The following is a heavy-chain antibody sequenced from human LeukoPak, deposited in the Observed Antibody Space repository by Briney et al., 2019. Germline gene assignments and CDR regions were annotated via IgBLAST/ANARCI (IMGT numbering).Heavy chain of an antibody. D-gene: IGHD2-15*01. V-gene: IGHV1-69*13. CDR3: ARDRPPPYCSGGSCQAAPRYFDY. CDR1: GGTFSSYA. Sequence: GASVKVSCKASGGTFSSYAISWVRQAPGQGLEWMGGIIPIFGTANYAQKFQGRVTITADESTSTAYMELSSLRSEDTAVYYCARDRPPPYCSGGSCQAAPRYFDYWGQGTLVTVSS. CDR2: IIPIFGTA. J-gene: IGHJ4*02.